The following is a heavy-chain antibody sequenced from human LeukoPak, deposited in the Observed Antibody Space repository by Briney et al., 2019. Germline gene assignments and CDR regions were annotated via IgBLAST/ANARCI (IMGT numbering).Heavy chain of an antibody. CDR3: ARAYRSSWYANWFDP. J-gene: IGHJ5*02. D-gene: IGHD6-13*01. V-gene: IGHV4/OR15-8*01. Sequence: SETLSLTCVVSGDSITSSNWWNWVRQTPGKGLEWIGEIYHSGSAYYNPSLQTRVTISVDKSKNQFSLNLSSMTAADTAVYFCARAYRSSWYANWFDPWGQGTLVTVSS. CDR2: IYHSGSA. CDR1: GDSITSSNW.